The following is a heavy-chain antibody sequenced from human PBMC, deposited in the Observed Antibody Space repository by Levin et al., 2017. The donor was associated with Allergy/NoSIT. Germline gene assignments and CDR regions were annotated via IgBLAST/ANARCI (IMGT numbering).Heavy chain of an antibody. D-gene: IGHD3-22*01. V-gene: IGHV4-4*02. CDR1: GGSITSSYW. CDR3: ARDSDYDSSGFYFQY. J-gene: IGHJ1*01. CDR2: IYHSGST. Sequence: PGGSLRLSCAVSGGSITSSYWWNWVRQPPGKGLEWIGEIYHSGSTNYNPSLKSRVTISVDKSKNQFSLKLSSVTAADTAVYYCARDSDYDSSGFYFQYWGQGTLSPSPQ.